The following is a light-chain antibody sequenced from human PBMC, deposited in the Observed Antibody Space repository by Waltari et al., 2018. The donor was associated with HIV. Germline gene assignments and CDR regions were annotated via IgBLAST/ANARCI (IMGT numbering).Light chain of an antibody. CDR1: SSDVGGYNY. CDR2: EVS. Sequence: QSALTQPASVSGSPGQPITISCTGPSSDVGGYNYVSCYQQHPGKAPKLMIYEVSNRPTGVSNRFSGSKSGNTASLTISGLQAEDEADYYCSSYTSSSTLAVFGGGTKLTVL. J-gene: IGLJ3*02. CDR3: SSYTSSSTLAV. V-gene: IGLV2-14*01.